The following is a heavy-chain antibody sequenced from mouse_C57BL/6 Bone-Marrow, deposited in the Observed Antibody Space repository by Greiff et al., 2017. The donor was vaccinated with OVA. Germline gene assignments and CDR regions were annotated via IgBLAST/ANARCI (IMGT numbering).Heavy chain of an antibody. Sequence: VQLQQSGTVLARPGASVKMSCKTSGYTFTSYWMHWVKQRPGQGLEWIGAIYPGNSDTSYNQKFKGKAKLTAVTSASTAYMELSSLTNEDSAVYYCTRDYYGSRNYYAMDCWGQGTSVTVSS. J-gene: IGHJ4*01. CDR1: GYTFTSYW. V-gene: IGHV1-5*01. CDR3: TRDYYGSRNYYAMDC. D-gene: IGHD1-1*01. CDR2: IYPGNSDT.